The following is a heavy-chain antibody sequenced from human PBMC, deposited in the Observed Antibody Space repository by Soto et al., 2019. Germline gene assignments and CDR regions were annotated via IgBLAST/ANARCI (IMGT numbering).Heavy chain of an antibody. CDR3: ATHDSSGPDDFDI. V-gene: IGHV1-8*01. CDR2: MNPNSGNT. Sequence: QVQLVQSGAEVKKPGASVKVSCKASGYTFTSYDINWVRQAPGQGFEWMGWMNPNSGNTGYAQKFKVRVTMTRNTSISTAYMELSSLRSEDTAVYYCATHDSSGPDDFDIWGQGTMVTVSS. J-gene: IGHJ3*02. CDR1: GYTFTSYD. D-gene: IGHD3-22*01.